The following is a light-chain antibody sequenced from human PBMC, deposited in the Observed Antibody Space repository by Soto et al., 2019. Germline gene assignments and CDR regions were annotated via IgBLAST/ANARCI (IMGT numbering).Light chain of an antibody. CDR2: SNN. CDR3: QSFDSSLSGWV. J-gene: IGLJ3*02. V-gene: IGLV1-40*01. CDR1: SSNTGAGYD. Sequence: QSVLTQPPSVSGAPGQRVTMSCTGSSSNTGAGYDVHWYQQLPGTAPKLLIYSNNNRPSGVPDRFSGSKSGTSASLAITGLQAEDEADYYRQSFDSSLSGWVFGGGTKVTVL.